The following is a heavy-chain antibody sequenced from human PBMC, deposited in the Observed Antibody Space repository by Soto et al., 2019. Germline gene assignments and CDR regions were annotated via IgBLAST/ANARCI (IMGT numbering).Heavy chain of an antibody. D-gene: IGHD3-9*01. CDR1: GGTFSSYA. J-gene: IGHJ5*02. Sequence: PVKVSCKASGGTFSSYAISWVRQAPGQGLEWMGGIIPIFGTANYAQKFQGRVTITADKSTSTAYMELSSLRSEDTAVYYCARGYYDILTGYGRACQPQFDPRAQG. CDR2: IIPIFGTA. CDR3: ARGYYDILTGYGRACQPQFDP. V-gene: IGHV1-69*06.